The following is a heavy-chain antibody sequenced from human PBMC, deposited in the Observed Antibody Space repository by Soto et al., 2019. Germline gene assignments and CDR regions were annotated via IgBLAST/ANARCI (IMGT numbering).Heavy chain of an antibody. CDR2: IYYTGSA. CDR1: GDAISSGSYY. J-gene: IGHJ4*02. V-gene: IGHV4-61*01. Sequence: QVQLQESGPGLVKPAETLSLTCTVSGDAISSGSYYWIWIRQPPGKGLEWIGFIYYTGSANYNASLRSRVTISVDTSKNQFSLRLNSVIAADTAKYFCASLDSSGQLEYWGQGRLVIVST. CDR3: ASLDSSGQLEY. D-gene: IGHD3-22*01.